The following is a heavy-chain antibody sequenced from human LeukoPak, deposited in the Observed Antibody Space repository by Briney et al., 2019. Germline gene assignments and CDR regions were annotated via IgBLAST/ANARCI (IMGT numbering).Heavy chain of an antibody. CDR3: AKEGTVRVSTWYDN. CDR1: GFTFSSYG. D-gene: IGHD6-13*01. J-gene: IGHJ4*02. CDR2: IAYDGSLK. V-gene: IGHV3-30*18. Sequence: GGSLRLSCAASGFTFSSYGMHWVRQAPGKGLEWVAIIAYDGSLKYYADSVKGRFTISRDNSKNALFLQMNSLGPDDTALYYCAKEGTVRVSTWYDNWGQGTLVTVSS.